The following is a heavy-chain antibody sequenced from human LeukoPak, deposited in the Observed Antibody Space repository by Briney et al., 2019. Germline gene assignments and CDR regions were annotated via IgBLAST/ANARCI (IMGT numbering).Heavy chain of an antibody. CDR3: AALRLNYYYYYMDV. J-gene: IGHJ6*03. Sequence: SVKVSCKASGFTFTSSAMQWVRQARGQRLECIGWIVVGSGNTNYAQKFQERVTITRDMSTSTAYMELSSLRSEDTAVYYCAALRLNYYYYYMDVWGKGTTVTISS. CDR2: IVVGSGNT. CDR1: GFTFTSSA. V-gene: IGHV1-58*02.